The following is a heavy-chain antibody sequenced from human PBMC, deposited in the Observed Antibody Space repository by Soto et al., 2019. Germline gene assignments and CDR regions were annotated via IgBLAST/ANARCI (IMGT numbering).Heavy chain of an antibody. V-gene: IGHV3-74*01. CDR1: GFTFSSYW. CDR2: INSDGSST. D-gene: IGHD1-26*01. Sequence: GGSLRLSCAAPGFTFSSYWMHWVRQAPGKGLVWVSRINSDGSSTSYADSVKGRFTISRDNAKNTLYLQMNSLRAEDTAVYYCARDIVGASFFDYWGQGTLVTVSS. CDR3: ARDIVGASFFDY. J-gene: IGHJ4*02.